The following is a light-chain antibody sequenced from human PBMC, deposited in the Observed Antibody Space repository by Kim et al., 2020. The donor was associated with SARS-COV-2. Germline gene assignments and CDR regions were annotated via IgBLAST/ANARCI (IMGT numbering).Light chain of an antibody. CDR1: QSIDMY. CDR2: DAS. CDR3: QHNYSTLK. Sequence: DIQMTQSPSSLSASIGDRVTITCRTSQSIDMYLNWYQEKPGKAPKLLIYDASKLESGVPSRFRGSGSGTDFTLTITRHQPDDFATYYYQHNYSTLKFGQGTKVEIK. J-gene: IGKJ1*01. V-gene: IGKV1-39*01.